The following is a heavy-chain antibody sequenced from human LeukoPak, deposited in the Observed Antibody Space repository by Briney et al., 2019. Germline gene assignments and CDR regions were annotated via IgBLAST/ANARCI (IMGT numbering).Heavy chain of an antibody. CDR2: INHSGST. CDR3: ARAPLQIVVVPAAARSFDY. V-gene: IGHV4-34*01. Sequence: SETLSLTCAIYGGSFSGYYWSWIRQPPGKGLEWIGEINHSGSTNYNPSLKSRVTISVDTSKNQFSLKLSSVTAADTAVYYCARAPLQIVVVPAAARSFDYWGQGTLVTVSS. CDR1: GGSFSGYY. D-gene: IGHD2-2*01. J-gene: IGHJ4*02.